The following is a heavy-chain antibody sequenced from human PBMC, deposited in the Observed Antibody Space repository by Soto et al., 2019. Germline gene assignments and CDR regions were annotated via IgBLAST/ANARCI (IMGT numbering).Heavy chain of an antibody. CDR3: ARERAGDSLNGS. J-gene: IGHJ5*02. CDR2: INAYNGNT. V-gene: IGHV1-18*01. D-gene: IGHD2-8*01. Sequence: QVQLVQSGAEVKKPGASVKVSCKASGYTFSSYGISWVRQAPGQGLEWMGWINAYNGNTNYAQKLQGRVSITTDTSTSTAYMELRSLRSDDTAVYYCARERAGDSLNGSWGQGTLVTVSS. CDR1: GYTFSSYG.